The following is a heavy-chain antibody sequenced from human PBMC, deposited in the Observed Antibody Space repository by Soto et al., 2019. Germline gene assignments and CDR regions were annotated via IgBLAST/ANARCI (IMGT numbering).Heavy chain of an antibody. V-gene: IGHV1-18*01. Sequence: ASVKVSSKASGYTFTSYAISWVRHSPGQGLEWMGWISAYNGNTNYAQKLQGRVTMTTDTSTSTAYMELRSLRSDDTAVYYCARVGSRSWYVSYYYYGMDIWGQGTTVTVYS. J-gene: IGHJ6*02. CDR2: ISAYNGNT. D-gene: IGHD6-13*01. CDR3: ARVGSRSWYVSYYYYGMDI. CDR1: GYTFTSYA.